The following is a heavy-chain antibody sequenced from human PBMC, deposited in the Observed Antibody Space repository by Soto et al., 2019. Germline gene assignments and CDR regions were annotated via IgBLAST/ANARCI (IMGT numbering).Heavy chain of an antibody. CDR2: ISWNSGSI. CDR3: AKVMGVRRVRGLMAAFDI. V-gene: IGHV3-9*01. CDR1: GFTFDDYA. D-gene: IGHD3-10*01. J-gene: IGHJ3*02. Sequence: EVQLVESGGGLVQPGRSLRLSCAASGFTFDDYAMHWVRQAPGKGLEWVSGISWNSGSIGYADSVKGRFTISRDNAKNSLYLQMNSLRAEDTALYYCAKVMGVRRVRGLMAAFDIWGQGTMVTVAS.